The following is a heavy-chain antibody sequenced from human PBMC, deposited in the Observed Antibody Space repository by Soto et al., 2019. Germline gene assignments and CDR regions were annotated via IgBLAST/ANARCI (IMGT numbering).Heavy chain of an antibody. D-gene: IGHD3-22*01. V-gene: IGHV3-53*01. Sequence: GGSLRLSCAASGFTVSSNYMSWVRQAPGKGLEWVSVIYGGGSTYYADSVKGRFTISRDNSKNTRYLQMNSLRAEDRAVYYCARAGGYYDSSGYSGYFDYWGQGTLVTVSS. J-gene: IGHJ4*02. CDR3: ARAGGYYDSSGYSGYFDY. CDR2: IYGGGST. CDR1: GFTVSSNY.